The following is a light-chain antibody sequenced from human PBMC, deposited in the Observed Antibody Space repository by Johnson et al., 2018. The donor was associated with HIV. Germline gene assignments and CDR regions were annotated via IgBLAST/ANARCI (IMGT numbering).Light chain of an antibody. V-gene: IGLV3-1*01. J-gene: IGLJ1*01. Sequence: VLTQPPSVSVSPGQTASITCSGDKLGDKYACWYQQKPGQSPVLVIYQDSKRPSGIPERFSGSNSGNTATLTITGLQTGDEADYYCGTWDSSLSAYVFGTGTKVTVL. CDR2: QDS. CDR1: KLGDKY. CDR3: GTWDSSLSAYV.